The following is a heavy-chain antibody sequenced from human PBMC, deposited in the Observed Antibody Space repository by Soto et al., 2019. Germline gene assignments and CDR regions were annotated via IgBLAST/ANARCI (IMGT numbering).Heavy chain of an antibody. CDR3: GRTNDYSSYDPRDYYYGMDV. CDR2: IYYSGNT. CDR1: GGSISSGDYY. V-gene: IGHV4-30-4*01. Sequence: QVQLQESGPGLVKPSQTLSLTCTVSGGSISSGDYYWSWIRQPPGKGLEWIGYIYYSGNTNYNPSLKSRVIISVNTSKNQFSLKLSSVTAADTAVYYCGRTNDYSSYDPRDYYYGMDVWGQGTTVTVSS. J-gene: IGHJ6*02. D-gene: IGHD4-4*01.